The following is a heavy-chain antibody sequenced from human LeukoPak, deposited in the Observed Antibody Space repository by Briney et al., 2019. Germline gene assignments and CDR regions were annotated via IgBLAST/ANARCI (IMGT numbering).Heavy chain of an antibody. D-gene: IGHD5-18*01. CDR1: GGTFSSYA. CDR3: ARVDKAARAFDY. J-gene: IGHJ4*01. CDR2: IIPIFGTA. Sequence: EASVKVSCKASGGTFSSYAISWVRQAPGQGLEWMGGIIPIFGTANYAQKFQGRVTITTDESTSTAYMELSSLRSEDTAGYYCARVDKAARAFDYWGQGTLVTVSS. V-gene: IGHV1-69*05.